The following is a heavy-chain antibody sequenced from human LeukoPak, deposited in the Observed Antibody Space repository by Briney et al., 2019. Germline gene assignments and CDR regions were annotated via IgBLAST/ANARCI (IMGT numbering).Heavy chain of an antibody. J-gene: IGHJ4*02. CDR1: GGSFSGYY. Sequence: SETLSLTCAVYGGSFSGYYWSWIRQPPGKGLEWIGEINHSGSTNYNPSLKSRVTISVDTSKNQFSLKLSSVTAADTAVYYCAVVEVATNKITFDYWGQGTLVTVSS. CDR3: AVVEVATNKITFDY. D-gene: IGHD5-24*01. CDR2: INHSGST. V-gene: IGHV4-34*01.